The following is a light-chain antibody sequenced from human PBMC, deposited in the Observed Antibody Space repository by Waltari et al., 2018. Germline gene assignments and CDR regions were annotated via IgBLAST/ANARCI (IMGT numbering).Light chain of an antibody. V-gene: IGLV2-14*01. CDR1: SRDGGGYHY. CDR3: SSYTSSSTLVV. CDR2: EVS. Sequence: QSALTQPAPLAGAPGPSVPISCPGNSRDGGGYHYVSWYQQHPGKAPKLMIYEVSNRTSGVSNRFSGSKSGNTASLTISGLQAEDEADYYCSSYTSSSTLVVFGGGTKLTVL. J-gene: IGLJ2*01.